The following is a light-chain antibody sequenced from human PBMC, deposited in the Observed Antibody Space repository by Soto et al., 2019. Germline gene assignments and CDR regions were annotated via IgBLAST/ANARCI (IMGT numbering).Light chain of an antibody. V-gene: IGLV2-14*01. Sequence: QSALTQPASVSGSPGQSVTISCTGPRSDIGDSNFISWYQHSPGKAPRLLIYEVNSRPSGVSRRFSGSKAGNTASLTISGLLEDDEADYFCASFRSGTTLVFGSGTKVTVL. CDR1: RSDIGDSNF. J-gene: IGLJ1*01. CDR2: EVN. CDR3: ASFRSGTTLV.